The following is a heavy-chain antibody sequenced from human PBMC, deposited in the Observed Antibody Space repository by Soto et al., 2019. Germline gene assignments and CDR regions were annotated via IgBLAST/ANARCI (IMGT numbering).Heavy chain of an antibody. CDR2: ISRGTPTT. D-gene: IGHD1-1*01. J-gene: IGHJ6*03. CDR3: ARVSCCGLDHYYYKDV. Sequence: GSLRLSCAASGFTISTYSMNWVRQAPGKGLEWVSYISRGTPTTYYADSLKGRFTISRDNAKNSLYLQMNSLRAEDTAVYYCARVSCCGLDHYYYKDVWGKGTTVTVSS. CDR1: GFTISTYS. V-gene: IGHV3-48*01.